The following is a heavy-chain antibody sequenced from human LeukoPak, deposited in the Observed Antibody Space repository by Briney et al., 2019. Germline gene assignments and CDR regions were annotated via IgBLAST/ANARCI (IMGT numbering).Heavy chain of an antibody. V-gene: IGHV3-23*01. J-gene: IGHJ4*02. CDR2: ISGSGGST. CDR1: GFTFSSYA. Sequence: PGGSLRLSCAASGFTFSSYAMSWVRQAPGKGLEWVSAISGSGGSTYYADSVKGRFTISRDNSKKTLYLQMTSLRAEDTAVYYCAKDPSYYDSSGYYHYYFDYWGQGTLVTVSS. CDR3: AKDPSYYDSSGYYHYYFDY. D-gene: IGHD3-22*01.